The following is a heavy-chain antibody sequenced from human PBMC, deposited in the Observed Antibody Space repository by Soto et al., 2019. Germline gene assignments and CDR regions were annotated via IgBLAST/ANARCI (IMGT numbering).Heavy chain of an antibody. J-gene: IGHJ4*02. CDR1: GGSLSGYY. D-gene: IGHD3-22*01. CDR3: AREFYYDSSGIGFDS. Sequence: LSLTCTVSGGSLSGYYWSWIRQPPGKGLEWIGDFYSSGSPHHNPSLKNRVSISEDRSKNEFSLKLSSVTAADTAIYYCAREFYYDSSGIGFDSWGQGTLVTVS. V-gene: IGHV4-59*01. CDR2: FYSSGSP.